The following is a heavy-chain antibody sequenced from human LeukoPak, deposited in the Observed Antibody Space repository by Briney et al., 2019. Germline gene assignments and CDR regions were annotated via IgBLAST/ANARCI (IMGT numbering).Heavy chain of an antibody. CDR1: GFPSSGHV. CDR3: VGFNYGDYPGDY. D-gene: IGHD4-17*01. Sequence: GGSLRLSCAASGFPSSGHVLSWVRQAPGKGLEWIAYINHNGEAIYYPDFVKGRFTISRDNAKKTLYLQMNSLRAEDTAVYYCVGFNYGDYPGDYWGQGTLVTVSS. J-gene: IGHJ4*02. V-gene: IGHV3-48*03. CDR2: INHNGEAI.